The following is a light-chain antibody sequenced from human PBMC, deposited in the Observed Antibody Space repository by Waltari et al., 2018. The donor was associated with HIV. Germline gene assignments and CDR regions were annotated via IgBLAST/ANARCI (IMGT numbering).Light chain of an antibody. J-gene: IGLJ2*01. Sequence: SFVLTQPPSVSEAPGKTARVTCGGSNIGSEAVPWYQQKPGQAPVLVIYDNTDRPSGIPERFSGSNSGNTATLTISRVGAGDEADYYCQVWDSSSDHVVFGGGTKLTVL. CDR1: NIGSEA. CDR2: DNT. CDR3: QVWDSSSDHVV. V-gene: IGLV3-21*04.